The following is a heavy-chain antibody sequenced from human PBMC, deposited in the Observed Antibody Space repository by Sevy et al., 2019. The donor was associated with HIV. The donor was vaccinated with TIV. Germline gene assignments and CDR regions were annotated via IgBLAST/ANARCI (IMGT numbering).Heavy chain of an antibody. V-gene: IGHV1-69*13. D-gene: IGHD3-22*01. Sequence: ASVNVSCKASGETYSSYAISWVRQAPGQGLEWMGGIIPLFGTTNYAQNFQGRVTITADESTSTAYMELSSLSSEDTAVYYCARYYDTSGYPWFDPWGQGTLVTVSS. CDR3: ARYYDTSGYPWFDP. CDR2: IIPLFGTT. J-gene: IGHJ5*02. CDR1: GETYSSYA.